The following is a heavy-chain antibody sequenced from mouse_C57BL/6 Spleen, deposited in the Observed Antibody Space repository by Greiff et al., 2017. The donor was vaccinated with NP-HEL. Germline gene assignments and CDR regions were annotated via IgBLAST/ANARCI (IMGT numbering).Heavy chain of an antibody. CDR2: IYPGSGST. V-gene: IGHV1-55*01. D-gene: IGHD2-4*01. CDR3: ARAGDYDPDLMDY. J-gene: IGHJ4*01. CDR1: GYTFTSYW. Sequence: QVQLQQPGAELVKPGASVKMSCKASGYTFTSYWITWVKQRPGQGLEWIGDIYPGSGSTNYNEKFKSKATLTVDTSSSTAYMQLSSLTSEDSAVYYCARAGDYDPDLMDYWGQGTSVTVSS.